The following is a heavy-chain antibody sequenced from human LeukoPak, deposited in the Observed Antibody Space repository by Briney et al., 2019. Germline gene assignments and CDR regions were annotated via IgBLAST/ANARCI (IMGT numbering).Heavy chain of an antibody. CDR3: ARHSGTDTGNVDY. J-gene: IGHJ4*02. V-gene: IGHV4-61*02. Sequence: SQTLSLTCTVSGGSISSGSYYWSWIRQPAGKGLEWIGRIYTSGSTNYNPSLKCRVTISVDTSKNQFSLKLSSVTAADTAVYYCARHSGTDTGNVDYWGQGTLVTVSS. CDR1: GGSISSGSYY. D-gene: IGHD1-26*01. CDR2: IYTSGST.